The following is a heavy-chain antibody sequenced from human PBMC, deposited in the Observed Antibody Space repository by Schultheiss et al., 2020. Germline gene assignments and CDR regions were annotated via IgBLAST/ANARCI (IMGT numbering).Heavy chain of an antibody. CDR2: INHSGST. CDR1: GFSLSSSGMC. J-gene: IGHJ6*03. Sequence: LVKPTQTLTLTCTFSGFSLSSSGMCVRRIRQPPGKALEWIGEINHSGSTNYNPSLKSRVTISVDTSKNQFSLKLSSVTAADTAVYYCARGREDIVVVPAAIYYYYYMDVWGKGTTVTVSS. CDR3: ARGREDIVVVPAAIYYYYYMDV. V-gene: IGHV4-30-2*01. D-gene: IGHD2-2*01.